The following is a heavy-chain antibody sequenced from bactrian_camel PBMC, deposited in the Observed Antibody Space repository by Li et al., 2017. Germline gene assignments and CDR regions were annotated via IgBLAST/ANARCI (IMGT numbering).Heavy chain of an antibody. Sequence: HVQLVESGGGSVYNGGSLRLSCEASGYTSRNYCWAWYRQFPGKERERVATTESDGRTSYDDSVKGRFTISRDNAKNTVYLQMNNLKPEDTAMYYCAGAQIAYTRAPLASYPYKYWGQGTQVTVS. CDR3: AGAQIAYTRAPLASYPYKY. D-gene: IGHD1*01. V-gene: IGHV3S53*01. CDR1: GYTSRNYC. CDR2: TESDGRT. J-gene: IGHJ4*01.